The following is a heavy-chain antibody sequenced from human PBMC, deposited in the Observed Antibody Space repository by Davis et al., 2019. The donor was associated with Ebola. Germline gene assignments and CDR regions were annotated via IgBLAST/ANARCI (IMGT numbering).Heavy chain of an antibody. Sequence: PSETLSLTCAVYGGSFSGYYWSWIRQPPGKGLEWIGEINHSGSTNYNPSLKSRVTISVDTSKNQFSLKLSSETAADTAVYYCARGRSSRYSGSYYYGMDVWGQGTTVTVSS. CDR2: INHSGST. J-gene: IGHJ6*02. D-gene: IGHD1-26*01. CDR1: GGSFSGYY. CDR3: ARGRSSRYSGSYYYGMDV. V-gene: IGHV4-34*01.